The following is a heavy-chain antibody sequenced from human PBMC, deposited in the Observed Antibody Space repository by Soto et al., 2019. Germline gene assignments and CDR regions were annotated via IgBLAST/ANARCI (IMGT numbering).Heavy chain of an antibody. V-gene: IGHV4-31*03. CDR1: GGSISSGGYY. D-gene: IGHD4-17*01. CDR2: IYYSGST. CDR3: ASDYGDYYDAFDI. J-gene: IGHJ3*02. Sequence: SETLSLTCTVSGGSISSGGYYWSWIRQHPGKGLEWIGYIYYSGSTYYNPSLKSRVTISVDTSKNQFSLKLSSVTASDTAVYYCASDYGDYYDAFDIWGQGTMVT.